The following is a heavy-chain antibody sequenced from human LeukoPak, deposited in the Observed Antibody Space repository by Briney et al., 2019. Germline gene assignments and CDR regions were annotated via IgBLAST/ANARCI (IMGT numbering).Heavy chain of an antibody. CDR3: ARLRRGGDWNFDL. D-gene: IGHD1-26*01. V-gene: IGHV4-4*09. Sequence: SETLSLTCSVSSDSISSDYWSWIRQPPGKGLEWIGYIHSSGPTNYNPSLKSRVTMSVDTAKNHLSLKLNSVTAADTAVYYCARLRRGGDWNFDLWGRGTLVTVSS. J-gene: IGHJ2*01. CDR1: SDSISSDY. CDR2: IHSSGPT.